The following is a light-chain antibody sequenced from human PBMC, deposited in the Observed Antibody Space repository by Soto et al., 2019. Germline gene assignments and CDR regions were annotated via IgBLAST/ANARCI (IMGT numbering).Light chain of an antibody. CDR3: QQYHSAPIT. V-gene: IGKV3-20*01. CDR2: DAS. CDR1: QSVTSR. Sequence: EIVLTQSPFTLSFSPVERSTLYFIASQSVTSRLAWYQQKSGQSPRLLISDASSRATGIPDRFSGSGSETDFTLTIRRLEPEDFAVYFCQQYHSAPITFGQGTRLEIK. J-gene: IGKJ5*01.